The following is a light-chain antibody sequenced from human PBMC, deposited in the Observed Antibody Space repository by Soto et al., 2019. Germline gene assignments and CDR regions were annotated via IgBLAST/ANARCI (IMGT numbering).Light chain of an antibody. CDR1: ESVSSSY. V-gene: IGKV3-20*01. CDR3: KQYGSSPRT. CDR2: GAS. Sequence: ELVLPQSPGPPSLSPGERASVSCTDTESVSSSYLAWYREEPGEAPRLLIYGASSTATGIPDRFSGSGSGTDFALTVSRLKTEDFAVYSCKQYGSSPRTFCQGTEVDIK. J-gene: IGKJ1*01.